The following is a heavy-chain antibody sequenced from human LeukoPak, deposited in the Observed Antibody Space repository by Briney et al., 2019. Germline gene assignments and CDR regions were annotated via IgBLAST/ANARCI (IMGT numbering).Heavy chain of an antibody. J-gene: IGHJ5*02. Sequence: GESLKISCKGSGYSFTSYWIGWVRQMPGKGLEWMGIIYPGDSDTRYSPSFQGQVTISADKSISTAYLQWSSLKASDTAMYYCARCGQQLRKIADNWFDPWGQGTLVTVSS. CDR3: ARCGQQLRKIADNWFDP. D-gene: IGHD2-2*01. CDR1: GYSFTSYW. CDR2: IYPGDSDT. V-gene: IGHV5-51*01.